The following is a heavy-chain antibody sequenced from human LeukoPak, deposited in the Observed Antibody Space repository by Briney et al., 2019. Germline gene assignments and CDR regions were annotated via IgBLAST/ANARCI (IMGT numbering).Heavy chain of an antibody. J-gene: IGHJ4*02. CDR2: IIPILGIA. V-gene: IGHV1-69*04. D-gene: IGHD3-9*01. CDR3: ARDSPRNYDILTGPGY. Sequence: ASVKVSCKASGYTFTSYGISWVRQAPGQGLEWMGRIIPILGIANYAQKFQGRVTITADKSTSTAYMELSSLRSEDTAVYYCARDSPRNYDILTGPGYWGQGTLVTVSS. CDR1: GYTFTSYG.